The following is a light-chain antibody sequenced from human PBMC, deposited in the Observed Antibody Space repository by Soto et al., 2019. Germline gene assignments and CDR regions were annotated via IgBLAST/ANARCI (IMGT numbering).Light chain of an antibody. CDR2: AAS. V-gene: IGKV1-12*01. CDR1: QSIAYW. Sequence: DIQMTQSPSSVSASVGDRVTITCRASQSIAYWLAWYQQRPGKAPNLLIYAASTLQSGVPSRFRGSASGTQCTLAITSLQPEAFATYYCQQANAFPRITFGGGTKV. CDR3: QQANAFPRIT. J-gene: IGKJ4*01.